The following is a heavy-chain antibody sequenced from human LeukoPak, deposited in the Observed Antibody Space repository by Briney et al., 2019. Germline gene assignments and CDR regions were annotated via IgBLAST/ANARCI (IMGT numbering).Heavy chain of an antibody. J-gene: IGHJ4*02. D-gene: IGHD2-21*02. CDR3: AREAYCGGDCYDYLDY. V-gene: IGHV4-34*01. Sequence: SETLSLTCAVYGGSFSGYYWSWIRQPPGKGLEWIGEINHSGSTNYNPSLKSRVTISVDTSKNQFSLKLSSVTAADTAVYYCAREAYCGGDCYDYLDYWGQGTLVTVSS. CDR1: GGSFSGYY. CDR2: INHSGST.